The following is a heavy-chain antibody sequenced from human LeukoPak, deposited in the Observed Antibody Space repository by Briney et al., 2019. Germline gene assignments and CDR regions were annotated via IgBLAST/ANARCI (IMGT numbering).Heavy chain of an antibody. CDR1: GFTFSSYG. Sequence: GGSLRLSCAASGFTFSSYGMHWVRQAPGKGLEWVAFIRYDGSNKYYADSVKGRFTISRDNSKNTLYLQMNSLRAEDTAVYYCARSHSPRPGIAVAGYGGYFDSWGRGTLVTVSS. J-gene: IGHJ4*02. CDR2: IRYDGSNK. V-gene: IGHV3-30*02. D-gene: IGHD6-19*01. CDR3: ARSHSPRPGIAVAGYGGYFDS.